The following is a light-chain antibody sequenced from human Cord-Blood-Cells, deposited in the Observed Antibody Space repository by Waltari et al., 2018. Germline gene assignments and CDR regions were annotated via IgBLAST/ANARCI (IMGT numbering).Light chain of an antibody. V-gene: IGKV3-15*01. CDR1: QSVSSY. CDR2: GAS. J-gene: IGKJ3*01. Sequence: EIVLTQSPATLSVSPGERATLSCRASQSVSSYLAWYQQKPGQAPRLLIYGASNRATGIPARFSGSGSGTDFTLTISSLESEDFAVYYCQQHSNWPPATFGPGTKVDIK. CDR3: QQHSNWPPAT.